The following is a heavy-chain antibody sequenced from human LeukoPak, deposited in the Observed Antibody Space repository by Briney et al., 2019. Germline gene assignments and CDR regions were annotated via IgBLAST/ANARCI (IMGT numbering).Heavy chain of an antibody. CDR2: LSRGGSLT. D-gene: IGHD2-15*01. CDR3: PRQQRIRHCSEGVCAEGYYFDY. V-gene: IGHV3-23*01. J-gene: IGHJ4*02. Sequence: GGSLRLSCAVPGLAFNMFAIDGVPQAPGEGLEWVLGLSRGGSLTNMADSEKGRFTITSDKSPTSVILQLNSLRTEDTAVYYGPRQQRIRHCSEGVCAEGYYFDYWGQGTLVTVSS. CDR1: GLAFNMFA.